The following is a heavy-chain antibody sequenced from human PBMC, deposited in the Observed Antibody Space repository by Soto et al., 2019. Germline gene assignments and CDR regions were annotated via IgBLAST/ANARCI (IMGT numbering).Heavy chain of an antibody. CDR2: IYSGGST. D-gene: IGHD3-3*01. J-gene: IGHJ6*02. CDR3: ARADYDFWSGSSHYGMDV. CDR1: GFTVSSNY. V-gene: IGHV3-53*01. Sequence: PGGSLRLSCAASGFTVSSNYMSWVRQAPGKGLEWVSVIYSGGSTYYADSVKGRFTISRDNSKNTLYLKMNSLRAEDTAVYYCARADYDFWSGSSHYGMDVWGQGTTVTVSS.